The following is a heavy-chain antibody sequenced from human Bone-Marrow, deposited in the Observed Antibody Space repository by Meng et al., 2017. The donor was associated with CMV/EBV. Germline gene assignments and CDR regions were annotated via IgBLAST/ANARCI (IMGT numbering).Heavy chain of an antibody. CDR1: GGSFSGYH. V-gene: IGHV4-34*01. D-gene: IGHD3-22*01. CDR2: INHSGST. J-gene: IGHJ4*02. Sequence: GLLKTSETRSLTCAVYGGSFSGYHWGWIRQPPGKGLEWIGEINHSGSTNYNPSLKSRVTISVDTSKNQFSLKLSSVTAADTAVYYCARGGVVVNGAPFDYWGQGTLVTVSS. CDR3: ARGGVVVNGAPFDY.